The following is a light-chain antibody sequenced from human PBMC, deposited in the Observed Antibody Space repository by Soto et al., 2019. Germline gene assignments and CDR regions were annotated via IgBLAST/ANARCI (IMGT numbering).Light chain of an antibody. J-gene: IGKJ1*01. CDR3: QQYYSTPRT. CDR1: QIVLYSSNNKNY. CDR2: WAS. Sequence: DIVMTQSPDSLAVSLGERATINFKSSQIVLYSSNNKNYLAWYQQKPGQPPKLLIYWASTRESGVPDRFSGSGSGTDFTLTISSLQAEDVAVYYCQQYYSTPRTFGQGTQGGYQ. V-gene: IGKV4-1*01.